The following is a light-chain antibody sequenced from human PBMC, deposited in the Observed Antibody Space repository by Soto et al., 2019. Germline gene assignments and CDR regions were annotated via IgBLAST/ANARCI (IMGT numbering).Light chain of an antibody. J-gene: IGKJ4*01. CDR2: GAS. CDR3: QQYPSWAPGIT. CDR1: QSVSSN. V-gene: IGKV3D-15*01. Sequence: ETVMTQSPATLSVSPGERATISCRASQSVSSNLAWYQQKPGQPPRLLIYGASARATGIPARFSGSGSGTEFTLTISSPQSEDFAMYYCQQYPSWAPGITFGGGTKAQIK.